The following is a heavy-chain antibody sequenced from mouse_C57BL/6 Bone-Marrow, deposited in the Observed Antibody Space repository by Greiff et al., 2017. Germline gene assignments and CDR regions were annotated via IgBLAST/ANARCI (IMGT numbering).Heavy chain of an antibody. CDR1: GFNIKDDY. CDR2: IDPENGDT. V-gene: IGHV14-4*01. Sequence: VQLQQSGAELVRPGASVKLSCTASGFNIKDDYMHWVKQRPEQGLEWIGWIDPENGDTEYASKFQGKATITADTSSNTAYLQLSSLTSEDTAVYYSTCNYYWDFDVWGTGTTVTVSS. CDR3: TCNYYWDFDV. D-gene: IGHD2-1*01. J-gene: IGHJ1*03.